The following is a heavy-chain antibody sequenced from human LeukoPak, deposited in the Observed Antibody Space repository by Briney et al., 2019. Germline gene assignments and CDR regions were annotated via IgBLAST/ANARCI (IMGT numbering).Heavy chain of an antibody. Sequence: SETLSLTCTVSGGSISSNSYYWGWIRQPPGKGLEWIGYIYYSGSTNYNPSLKNRVTISVDTSNNQFSLKLSSVTAADTAVYYCARENTMVRGAFDAFDIWGQGTMVTVSS. CDR1: GGSISSNSYY. J-gene: IGHJ3*02. CDR2: IYYSGST. D-gene: IGHD3-10*01. CDR3: ARENTMVRGAFDAFDI. V-gene: IGHV4-61*01.